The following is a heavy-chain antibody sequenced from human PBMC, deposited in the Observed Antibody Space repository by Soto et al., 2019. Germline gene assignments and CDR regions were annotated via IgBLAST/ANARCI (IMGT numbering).Heavy chain of an antibody. V-gene: IGHV3-30-3*01. CDR3: ARAGCDGGSCYTLVGLRYGMDV. D-gene: IGHD2-15*01. CDR2: ISYDGNNK. Sequence: QVQLVASGGGVVQPGRSLRLSCAASGFTFSSYVMHWVRQAPGMGLEWVAIISYDGNNKYYADSVKGRFTISRDNSKNTLYLQMNSLRAEDTAVYYCARAGCDGGSCYTLVGLRYGMDVWGQGTTVTVSS. J-gene: IGHJ6*02. CDR1: GFTFSSYV.